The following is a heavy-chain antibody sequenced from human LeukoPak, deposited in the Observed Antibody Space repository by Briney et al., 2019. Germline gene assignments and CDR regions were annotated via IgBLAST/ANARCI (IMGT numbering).Heavy chain of an antibody. CDR1: GYTFTSYA. J-gene: IGHJ4*02. CDR3: ARGGTVWGSCYY. D-gene: IGHD3-16*01. CDR2: INAGNGNT. V-gene: IGHV1-3*01. Sequence: ASVKVSCKASGYTFTSYAMHWVRQAPGQRLEWMGWINAGNGNTKYSQKFQGRVTITRDTSASTAYIELSSLRSEDTAVYYCARGGTVWGSCYYWGQGTLVTVSS.